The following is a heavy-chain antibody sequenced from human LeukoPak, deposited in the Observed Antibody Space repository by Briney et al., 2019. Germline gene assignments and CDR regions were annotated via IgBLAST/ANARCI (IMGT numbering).Heavy chain of an antibody. CDR3: ARARRIAAAGTYYFDY. CDR2: IYYSGST. V-gene: IGHV4-39*07. Sequence: PSETLSLTCTVSGGSISSSSYYWGWIRQPPGKGLEWIGSIYYSGSTYYNPSLKSRVTISVDTSKNQFSLKLSSVTAADTAVYYCARARRIAAAGTYYFDYWGQGTLVTVSS. D-gene: IGHD6-13*01. CDR1: GGSISSSSYY. J-gene: IGHJ4*02.